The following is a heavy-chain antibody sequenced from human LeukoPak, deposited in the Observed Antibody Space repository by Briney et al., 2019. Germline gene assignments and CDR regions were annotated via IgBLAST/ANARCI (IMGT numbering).Heavy chain of an antibody. Sequence: ASVKVSCKASGGTFSSYAISWVRQAPGQGLEWMGGIIPIFGSAKYAQKFQGRVTITTDESTSTAFMEVSSLRSEDTAVYYCARALAYCGGDCYSCDYWGQGTLVTVSS. CDR2: IIPIFGSA. D-gene: IGHD2-21*01. J-gene: IGHJ4*02. CDR3: ARALAYCGGDCYSCDY. V-gene: IGHV1-69*05. CDR1: GGTFSSYA.